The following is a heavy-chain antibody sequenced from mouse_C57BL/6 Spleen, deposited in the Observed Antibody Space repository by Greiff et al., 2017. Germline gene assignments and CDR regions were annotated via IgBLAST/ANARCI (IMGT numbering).Heavy chain of an antibody. V-gene: IGHV1-55*01. CDR2: IYPGSGST. CDR3: ARDSSGYGY. Sequence: QVQLQQPGAELVKPGASVSMSCKASGYTFTSYWITWVKQRPGQGLEWLGDIYPGSGSTNYNEKFKSKATLTVDTSSSTAYMQLSSLTSEDSAVYYCARDSSGYGYWGQGTTLTVSS. CDR1: GYTFTSYW. J-gene: IGHJ2*01. D-gene: IGHD3-2*02.